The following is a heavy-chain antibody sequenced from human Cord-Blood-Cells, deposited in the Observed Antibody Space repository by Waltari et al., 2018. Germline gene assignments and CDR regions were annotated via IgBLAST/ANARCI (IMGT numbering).Heavy chain of an antibody. D-gene: IGHD1-26*01. V-gene: IGHV3-23*01. CDR1: GFTFSSYA. J-gene: IGHJ4*02. CDR2: IRGSGGST. CDR3: ARHGPGKWVDY. Sequence: EVQLLASGGGLVQPGGSLRLSCAASGFTFSSYAMSWVRQAPVKGMGWFSAIRGSGGSTYYADSVKGRFTISRDNSKTTLYLQMNSLRAEDTAVYYCARHGPGKWVDYWGQGTLVTVSS.